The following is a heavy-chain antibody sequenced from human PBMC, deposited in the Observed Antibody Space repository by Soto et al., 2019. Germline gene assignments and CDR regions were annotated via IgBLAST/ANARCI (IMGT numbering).Heavy chain of an antibody. CDR1: GFTFRNYG. CDR3: ARDQLYYNDISGRPLDAFDV. V-gene: IGHV3-48*01. D-gene: IGHD3-22*01. J-gene: IGHJ3*01. Sequence: GGSLRLSCAASGFTFRNYGMNWVRQAPGKGLEWVSYIGIGSSTKYYADSVKGRFTISRDNAKNSLYLQMNSLRAEDTAVYYCARDQLYYNDISGRPLDAFDVWGQGTMVTVSS. CDR2: IGIGSSTK.